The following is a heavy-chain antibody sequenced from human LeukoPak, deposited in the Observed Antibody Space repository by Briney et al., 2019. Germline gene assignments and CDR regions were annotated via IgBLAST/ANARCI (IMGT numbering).Heavy chain of an antibody. CDR1: GFTFSSYS. CDR2: ISTSSTYI. Sequence: GGSLRLSCAASGFTFSSYSMNWVRQAPGKGLEWVSSISTSSTYIYYADSVKGRFTIPRDNAKNSLYLQMNSLRAEDTAVYYCARDPPFIIGTTFFDYWGQGTLVTVSS. J-gene: IGHJ4*02. CDR3: ARDPPFIIGTTFFDY. D-gene: IGHD1-20*01. V-gene: IGHV3-21*01.